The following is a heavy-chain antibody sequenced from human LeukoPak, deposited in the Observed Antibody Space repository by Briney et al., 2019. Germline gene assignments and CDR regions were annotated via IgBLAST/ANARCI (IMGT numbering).Heavy chain of an antibody. V-gene: IGHV1-69*13. CDR3: ASFYCRNSDCYGGYYYMDV. CDR1: GGTFSSYG. J-gene: IGHJ6*03. Sequence: GASVKVSCKASGGTFSSYGISWVRQAPGQGLEWMGGIIPIFRTTNYAQKFQGRVTITADESTSTAYMELSSLRSDDTAVYFCASFYCRNSDCYGGYYYMDVWGKGTTVTVSS. CDR2: IIPIFRTT. D-gene: IGHD2-21*02.